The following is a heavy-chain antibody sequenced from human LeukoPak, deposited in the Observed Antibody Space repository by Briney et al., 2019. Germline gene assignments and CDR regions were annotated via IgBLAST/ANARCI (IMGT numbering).Heavy chain of an antibody. CDR1: GFTFSNYA. D-gene: IGHD3-9*01. V-gene: IGHV3-23*01. CDR3: AKWGDYDVLTGYYVSDY. Sequence: PGASLRLSCAASGFTFSNYAMSWVRQAPGKGLEWVSAITGSGGNTYYADSVKGRFTISRDNSKNTVFLQMNSPRAEDTAVYYCAKWGDYDVLTGYYVSDYWGQGTLVTVSS. CDR2: ITGSGGNT. J-gene: IGHJ4*02.